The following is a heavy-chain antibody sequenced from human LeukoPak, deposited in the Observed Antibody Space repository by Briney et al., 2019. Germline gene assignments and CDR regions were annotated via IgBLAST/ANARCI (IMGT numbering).Heavy chain of an antibody. CDR3: ARDTSPGYCSSATCHGFDY. CDR1: GFTYGSYG. J-gene: IGHJ4*02. Sequence: GGSLRLSCAASGFTYGSYGTHWVRQAPGKGLEWVAVLWYGGTDKYYADSVKGRFTISRDNSKNTLYLQMSSLRAEDTAVYYCARDTSPGYCSSATCHGFDYWGQGTLVTVSS. CDR2: LWYGGTDK. D-gene: IGHD2-2*01. V-gene: IGHV3-33*01.